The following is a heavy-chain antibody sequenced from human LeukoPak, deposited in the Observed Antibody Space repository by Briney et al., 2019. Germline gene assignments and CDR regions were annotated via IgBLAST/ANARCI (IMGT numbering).Heavy chain of an antibody. CDR3: AKGRDARFDS. J-gene: IGHJ4*02. V-gene: IGHV3-30-3*01. CDR1: GFTFSSYA. CDR2: ISYDGSNK. D-gene: IGHD2-2*01. Sequence: GGSLRLSCAASGFTFSSYAMHWVRQAPGKGLEWVAVISYDGSNKYYADSVKGRFTISRDNSKNTLYLQMNSLKVEDTAVYYCAKGRDARFDSWGQGTLVIVSS.